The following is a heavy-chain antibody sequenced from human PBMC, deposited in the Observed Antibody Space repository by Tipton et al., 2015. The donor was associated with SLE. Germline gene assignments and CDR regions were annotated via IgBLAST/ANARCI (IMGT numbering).Heavy chain of an antibody. D-gene: IGHD3-16*01. V-gene: IGHV4-34*01. CDR3: ARGPRLGFDY. Sequence: AGLVKPSETLSLTCAVYGGSFSGYYWSWIRQPPGKGLEWIGEINHSGSTNYNPSLKSRVTISVDTSKNQFSLNLSSVTAADTAVYFCARGPRLGFDYWGQGTLVTVSS. J-gene: IGHJ4*02. CDR1: GGSFSGYY. CDR2: INHSGST.